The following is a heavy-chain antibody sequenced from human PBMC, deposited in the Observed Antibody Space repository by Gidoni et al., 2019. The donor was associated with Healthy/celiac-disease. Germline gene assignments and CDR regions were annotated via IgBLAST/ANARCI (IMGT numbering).Heavy chain of an antibody. CDR3: ASGEYCSGGSCYDSYFDY. J-gene: IGHJ4*02. V-gene: IGHV4-61*02. CDR2: IYTSGST. CDR1: GGSISSGIYY. D-gene: IGHD2-15*01. Sequence: QVQLQESGPGLVKPSQTLSLTCTASGGSISSGIYYWSWIRQPAGKGLEWIGRIYTSGSTNYNPSLKSRVTISVDTSKNQFSLKLSSVTAADTAVYYCASGEYCSGGSCYDSYFDYWGQGTLVTVSS.